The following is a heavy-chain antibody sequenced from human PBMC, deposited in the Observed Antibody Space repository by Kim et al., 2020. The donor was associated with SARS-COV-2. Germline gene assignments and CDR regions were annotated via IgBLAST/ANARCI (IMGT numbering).Heavy chain of an antibody. CDR3: ARAAYGDNSVDY. V-gene: IGHV1-46*01. D-gene: IGHD4-17*01. Sequence: ASVKVSCKASGYTFTSYYMHWVRQAPGQGLEWVGIINPSGGSTSYAQKFQGRVTMTRDTSTSTVYMELSSLRSEDTAVYYCARAAYGDNSVDYWGQGTLVTVSS. CDR1: GYTFTSYY. J-gene: IGHJ4*02. CDR2: INPSGGST.